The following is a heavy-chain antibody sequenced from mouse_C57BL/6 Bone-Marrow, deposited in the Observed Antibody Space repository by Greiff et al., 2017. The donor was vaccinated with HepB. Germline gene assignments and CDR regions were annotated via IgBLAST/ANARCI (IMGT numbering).Heavy chain of an antibody. J-gene: IGHJ3*01. CDR3: ARIYYEYDSAWFAY. V-gene: IGHV2-9*01. D-gene: IGHD2-4*01. CDR1: GFSLTSYG. CDR2: ICGGGST. Sequence: VKVVESGPGLVAPSQSLSITCTVSGFSLTSYGVDWVRQPPGKGLEWLGVICGGGSTNYNSALMSRLSISKDNSKSQVFLKMNSLQTDDTAMYYCARIYYEYDSAWFAYWGQGTLVTVSA.